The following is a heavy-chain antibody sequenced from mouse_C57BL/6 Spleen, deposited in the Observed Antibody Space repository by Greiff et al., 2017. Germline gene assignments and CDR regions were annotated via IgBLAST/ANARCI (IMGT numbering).Heavy chain of an antibody. D-gene: IGHD1-1*01. CDR2: ISYDGSN. CDR3: ARDYGSWFAY. V-gene: IGHV3-6*01. Sequence: ESGPGLVKPSQSLSLTCSVTGYSITSGYYWNWIRQFPGNKLEWMGYISYDGSNNYNPSLKNRISITRDPSKNQFFLKLNSVTTEDTATYYCARDYGSWFAYRGQGTLVTVSA. CDR1: GYSITSGYY. J-gene: IGHJ3*01.